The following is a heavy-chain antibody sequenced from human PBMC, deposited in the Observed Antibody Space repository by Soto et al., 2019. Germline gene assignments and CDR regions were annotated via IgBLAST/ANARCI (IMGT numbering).Heavy chain of an antibody. Sequence: LSLTCTVSGGSISSYYWSWIRQPPGKGLEWIGYIYYSGSTNYNPSLKSRVTISVDTSKNQFSLKLSSVTAADTAVYYCARARGYSSSWTHFDYWGQGTLVTVSS. D-gene: IGHD6-13*01. J-gene: IGHJ4*02. V-gene: IGHV4-59*01. CDR3: ARARGYSSSWTHFDY. CDR1: GGSISSYY. CDR2: IYYSGST.